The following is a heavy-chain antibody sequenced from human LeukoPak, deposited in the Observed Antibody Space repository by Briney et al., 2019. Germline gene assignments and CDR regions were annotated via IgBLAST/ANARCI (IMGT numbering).Heavy chain of an antibody. V-gene: IGHV3-23*01. CDR1: GFTFSSYA. CDR3: ARPGIAVAGLNWFDP. J-gene: IGHJ5*02. D-gene: IGHD6-19*01. CDR2: ISGSGGST. Sequence: GGSLRLSCAASGFTFSSYAMSWVRQAPGKGLEWVSAISGSGGSTYYADSVKGRLTISRDNSKNTLYLQMNSLRAEDTAVYYCARPGIAVAGLNWFDPWGQGTLVTVSS.